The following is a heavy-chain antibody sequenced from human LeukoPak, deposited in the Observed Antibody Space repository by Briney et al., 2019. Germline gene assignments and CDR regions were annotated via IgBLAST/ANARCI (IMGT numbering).Heavy chain of an antibody. D-gene: IGHD3-10*01. Sequence: PSETLSLTCAVYGGSFSGYYWSWIRQPPGKGLEWIGEINHSGSTNYNPPLKSRVTISVDTSKNQFSLKLSSVTAADTAVYYCARESYGSGSYYPSSYYLDYWGQGTLVTVSS. J-gene: IGHJ4*02. CDR3: ARESYGSGSYYPSSYYLDY. CDR2: INHSGST. CDR1: GGSFSGYY. V-gene: IGHV4-34*01.